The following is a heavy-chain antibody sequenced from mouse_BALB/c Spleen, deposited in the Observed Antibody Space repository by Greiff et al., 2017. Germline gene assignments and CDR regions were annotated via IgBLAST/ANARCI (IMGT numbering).Heavy chain of an antibody. Sequence: EVKVVESGGGLVQPGGSRKLSCAASGFTFSSFGMHWVRQAPEKGLEWVAYISSGSSTIYYADTVKGRFTISRDNPKNTLFLQMTSLRSEDTAMYYCARDYRYEGAWFAYWGQGTLVTVSA. CDR1: GFTFSSFG. CDR2: ISSGSSTI. D-gene: IGHD2-14*01. CDR3: ARDYRYEGAWFAY. J-gene: IGHJ3*01. V-gene: IGHV5-17*02.